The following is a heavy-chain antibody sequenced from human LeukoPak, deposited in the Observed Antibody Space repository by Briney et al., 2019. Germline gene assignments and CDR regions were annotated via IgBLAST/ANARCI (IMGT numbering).Heavy chain of an antibody. J-gene: IGHJ4*02. Sequence: SETLSLTCAVYGGSFSGYYWSWIRQPPGKGLEWIGEINHSGSTSYNPSLKSRVTISVDTSKNQFSLKLSSVTAADTAVYYCAGGMRYYDYVWGSYRSPFDYWGQGTLVTVSS. CDR3: AGGMRYYDYVWGSYRSPFDY. D-gene: IGHD3-16*02. CDR1: GGSFSGYY. V-gene: IGHV4-34*01. CDR2: INHSGST.